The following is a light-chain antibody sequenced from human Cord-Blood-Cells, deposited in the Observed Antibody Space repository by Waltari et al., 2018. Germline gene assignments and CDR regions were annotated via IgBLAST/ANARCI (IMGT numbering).Light chain of an antibody. CDR3: CSYAGSSTWV. J-gene: IGLJ3*02. V-gene: IGLV2-23*01. CDR1: SSDVGSYNL. CDR2: EGS. Sequence: QSALTQPASVSGSPGQSITISCTGTSSDVGSYNLVSWYQQHPGKAPKLMIYEGSKRLSGVSNRFSGSKSGNTASLTISGLQAEDEADYYCCSYAGSSTWVVGGGTKLTVL.